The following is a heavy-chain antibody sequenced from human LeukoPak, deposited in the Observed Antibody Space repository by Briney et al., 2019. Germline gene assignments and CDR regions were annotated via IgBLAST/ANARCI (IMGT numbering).Heavy chain of an antibody. CDR1: GFTFSSYG. CDR2: IWYDGSNK. V-gene: IGHV3-33*01. Sequence: GRSLRLSRAASGFTFSSYGMHWVRHAPGKGLEWVAVIWYDGSNKYYADSVKSRFTISRDNSKNTLYLQMNSLRAEDTAVYYCARYDSSGYKNWFDPWGQGTLVTVSS. J-gene: IGHJ5*02. D-gene: IGHD3-22*01. CDR3: ARYDSSGYKNWFDP.